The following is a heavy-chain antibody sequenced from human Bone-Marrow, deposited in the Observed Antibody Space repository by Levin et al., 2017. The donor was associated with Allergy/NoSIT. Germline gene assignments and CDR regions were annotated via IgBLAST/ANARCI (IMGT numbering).Heavy chain of an antibody. CDR2: ISWNSGSI. CDR1: GFTFDDYA. J-gene: IGHJ6*02. V-gene: IGHV3-9*01. D-gene: IGHD2-2*01. CDR3: AKDMGSCSSTSCFYGMDV. Sequence: SLKISCAASGFTFDDYAMHWVRQAPGKGLEWVSGISWNSGSIGYADSVKGRFTISRDNAKNSLYLQMNSLRAEDTALYYCAKDMGSCSSTSCFYGMDVWGQGTTVTVSS.